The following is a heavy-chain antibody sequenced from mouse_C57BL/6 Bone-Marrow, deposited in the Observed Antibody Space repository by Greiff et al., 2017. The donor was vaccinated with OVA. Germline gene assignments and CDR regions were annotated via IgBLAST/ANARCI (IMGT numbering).Heavy chain of an antibody. CDR3: AREGYDYVFAY. J-gene: IGHJ3*01. D-gene: IGHD2-4*01. V-gene: IGHV1-64*01. CDR2: IHPNSGST. CDR1: GYTFTSYW. Sequence: QVQLQQSGAELVKPGASVKLSCKASGYTFTSYWMHWVKQRPGQGLEWIGMIHPNSGSTNYNEKFKSKATLTVDKSSSTAYMQLSSLTSEDSAVYYCAREGYDYVFAYWGQGTLVTVSA.